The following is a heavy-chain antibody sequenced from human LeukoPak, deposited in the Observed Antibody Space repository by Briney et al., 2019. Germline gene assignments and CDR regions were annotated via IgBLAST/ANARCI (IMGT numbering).Heavy chain of an antibody. Sequence: PGGSLRLSCAASGFTFSSYAMSWVRQAPGKGLEWVSAISGSGGSTYYADSVKGRFTISRDNSKNTLYLQMNSLRAEDTAVYYCAKDRYSGSSHGWFDPWGQGTLVTVSS. V-gene: IGHV3-23*01. CDR3: AKDRYSGSSHGWFDP. D-gene: IGHD1-26*01. J-gene: IGHJ5*02. CDR2: ISGSGGST. CDR1: GFTFSSYA.